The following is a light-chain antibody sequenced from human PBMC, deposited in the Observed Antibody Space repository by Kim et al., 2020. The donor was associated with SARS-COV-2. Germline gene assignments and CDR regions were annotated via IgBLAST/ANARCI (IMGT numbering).Light chain of an antibody. Sequence: LSRYLGERATLSCRASQSVSNHLAWYQQKLGQAPRLLVYGASTRATGIPARFSGSGFGTDFTFTISSLQSEDFAVYYCQQYNSWYTFGQGTKLEI. CDR2: GAS. CDR1: QSVSNH. V-gene: IGKV3-15*01. J-gene: IGKJ2*01. CDR3: QQYNSWYT.